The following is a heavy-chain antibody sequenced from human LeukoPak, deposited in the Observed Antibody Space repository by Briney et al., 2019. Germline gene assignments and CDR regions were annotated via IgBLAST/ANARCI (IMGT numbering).Heavy chain of an antibody. V-gene: IGHV4-31*03. J-gene: IGHJ5*02. CDR3: ARDSNYGDYRWFDP. D-gene: IGHD4-17*01. Sequence: SETLSLTCTVSGGSISSGGYYWSWIRQHPGKGLEWIGYIYYSGSTYYNPSLKSRVTISVGTSKNQFSLKLSSVTAADTAVYYCARDSNYGDYRWFDPWGQGTLVTVSS. CDR2: IYYSGST. CDR1: GGSISSGGYY.